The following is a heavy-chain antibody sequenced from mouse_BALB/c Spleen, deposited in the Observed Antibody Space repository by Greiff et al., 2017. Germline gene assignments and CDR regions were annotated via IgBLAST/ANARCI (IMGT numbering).Heavy chain of an antibody. J-gene: IGHJ3*01. CDR1: GFTFSSYG. CDR2: INSNGGST. CDR3: ARDNSFAY. Sequence: EVQLVESGGGLVQPGGSLKLSCAASGFTFSSYGMSWVRQTPDKRLELVATINSNGGSTYYPDSVKGRFTISRDNAKNTLYLQMSSLKSEDTAMYYCARDNSFAYWGQGTLVTVSA. V-gene: IGHV5-6-3*01. D-gene: IGHD1-3*01.